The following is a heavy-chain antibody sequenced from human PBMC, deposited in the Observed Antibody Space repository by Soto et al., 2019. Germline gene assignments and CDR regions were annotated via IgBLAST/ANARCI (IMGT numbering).Heavy chain of an antibody. CDR3: ARAIAAAGTTFDY. D-gene: IGHD6-13*01. CDR1: GGTFSSYA. V-gene: IGHV1-69*13. Sequence: ASVKVSCKASGGTFSSYAISWVRQAPGQGLEWMGGIIPIFGTANYAQKFQGRVTITADESTSTAYMELSSLRSEDTAVYYCARAIAAAGTTFDYWGQGTLVTVSS. CDR2: IIPIFGTA. J-gene: IGHJ4*02.